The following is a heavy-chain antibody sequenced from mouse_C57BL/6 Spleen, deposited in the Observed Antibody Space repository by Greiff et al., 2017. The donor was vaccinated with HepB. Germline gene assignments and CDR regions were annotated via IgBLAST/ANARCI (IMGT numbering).Heavy chain of an antibody. CDR3: AREGNDSPHFDY. J-gene: IGHJ2*01. CDR2: ISYDGSN. Sequence: EVQLQESGPGLVKPSQSLSLTCSVTGYSITSGYYWNWIRQFPGNKLEWMGYISYDGSNNYNPSLKNRISITRDTSKNQFFLKLNSVTTEDTATYYCAREGNDSPHFDYWGQGTTLTVSS. CDR1: GYSITSGYY. V-gene: IGHV3-6*01. D-gene: IGHD2-4*01.